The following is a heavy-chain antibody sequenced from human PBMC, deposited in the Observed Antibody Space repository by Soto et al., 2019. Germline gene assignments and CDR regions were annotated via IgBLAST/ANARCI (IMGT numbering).Heavy chain of an antibody. CDR3: TKDNPGDAFDI. V-gene: IGHV3-15*01. CDR1: GFTFSNAW. CDR2: IKSKTDGGTT. J-gene: IGHJ3*02. Sequence: GGSLRLSCAASGFTFSNAWMSWVRQAPGKGLEWVGRIKSKTDGGTTDYAAPVKGRFTISRDDSKNTLYLQMNSMKTEDTAVYYCTKDNPGDAFDIWGQGTMVTVSS.